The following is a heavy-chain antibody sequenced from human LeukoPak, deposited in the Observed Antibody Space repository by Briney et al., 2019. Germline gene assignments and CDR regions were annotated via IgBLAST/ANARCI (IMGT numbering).Heavy chain of an antibody. D-gene: IGHD6-19*01. CDR2: IYPGDSDT. CDR1: GYSFTSYW. CDR3: ARQLSYSSGWYGNAFDI. J-gene: IGHJ3*02. V-gene: IGHV5-51*01. Sequence: GESLKISCKGSGYSFTSYWIGWVRQMPGKGLEWMGIIYPGDSDTRYSPSFQGQVTISADKSISTAYLQWSSLKASDTAMYYCARQLSYSSGWYGNAFDIWGQGTMVTVSS.